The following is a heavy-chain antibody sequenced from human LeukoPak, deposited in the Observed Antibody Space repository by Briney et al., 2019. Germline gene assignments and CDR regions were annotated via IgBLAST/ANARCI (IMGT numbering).Heavy chain of an antibody. J-gene: IGHJ4*02. CDR2: IVKDGSDK. V-gene: IGHV3-7*01. CDR1: GFTFSDYW. CDR3: TRELWPADY. D-gene: IGHD3-16*01. Sequence: GGSLRLSCEGSGFTFSDYWMGWVHQAPGKGLEWVANIVKDGSDKYYVDSVKGRFSISRDNAKNSVYLQMSGLRVEDTAVYYCTRELWPADYWGQGILVTVSS.